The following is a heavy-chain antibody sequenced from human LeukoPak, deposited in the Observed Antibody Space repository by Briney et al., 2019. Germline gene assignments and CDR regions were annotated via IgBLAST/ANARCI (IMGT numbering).Heavy chain of an antibody. Sequence: ASVKVSCKASGYTFTGYYMHWVRQAPGQGLEWMGWINPNSGGTNYAQKFQGRVTMTRDTSVSTAYMELSRLRSDDTAVYYCARDKTSLGSDAFDIWGQGTMVTVSS. CDR2: INPNSGGT. V-gene: IGHV1-2*02. J-gene: IGHJ3*02. D-gene: IGHD3-10*01. CDR3: ARDKTSLGSDAFDI. CDR1: GYTFTGYY.